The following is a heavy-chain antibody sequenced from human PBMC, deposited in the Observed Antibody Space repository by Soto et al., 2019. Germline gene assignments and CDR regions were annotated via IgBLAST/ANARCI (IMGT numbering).Heavy chain of an antibody. J-gene: IGHJ4*02. CDR2: IIPIFGTA. D-gene: IGHD4-17*01. Sequence: SVKVSCKASGGTFSSYAISWVRQAPGQGLEWMGGIIPIFGTANYAQKSQGRVTITADESTSTAYMELSSLRSEDTAVYYCARGGYGDPYYFDYWGQGTLVTVSS. CDR3: ARGGYGDPYYFDY. V-gene: IGHV1-69*13. CDR1: GGTFSSYA.